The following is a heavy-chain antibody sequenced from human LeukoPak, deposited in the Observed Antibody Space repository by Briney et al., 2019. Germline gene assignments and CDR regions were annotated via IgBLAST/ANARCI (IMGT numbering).Heavy chain of an antibody. D-gene: IGHD1-20*01. CDR2: IYYSGST. CDR3: ARVVTGTHFDY. V-gene: IGHV4-61*01. Sequence: SETLSLTCTVSGGSVSSGSYSWSWIRQPPGKGLEWIGYIYYSGSTNYNPSLKSRVTISVDTSKNQFSLKLSSVTAADTAVYYCARVVTGTHFDYWGQGTLVTVSS. CDR1: GGSVSSGSYS. J-gene: IGHJ4*02.